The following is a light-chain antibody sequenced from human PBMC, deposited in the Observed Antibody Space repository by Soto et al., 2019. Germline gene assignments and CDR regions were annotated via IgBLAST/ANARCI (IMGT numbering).Light chain of an antibody. V-gene: IGLV2-14*01. CDR1: SSDVGSYNR. CDR2: EVT. J-gene: IGLJ1*01. Sequence: QSALTQPASVSGSPGQSITISCTGTSSDVGSYNRVSWYQQHPGKAPKLIIYEVTDRPSGVSNRFSGSKSGNTASLTISGLQAEDEAEYYCSSYTNINSRSCVFGTETKVTVL. CDR3: SSYTNINSRSCV.